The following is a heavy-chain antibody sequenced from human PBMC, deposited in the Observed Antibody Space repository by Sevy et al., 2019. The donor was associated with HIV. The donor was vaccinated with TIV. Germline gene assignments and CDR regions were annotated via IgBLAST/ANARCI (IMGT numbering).Heavy chain of an antibody. V-gene: IGHV1-69*13. D-gene: IGHD6-19*01. CDR2: IIPIFGTA. Sequence: ALVKVSCKASGGTFSSYAISWVRQAPGQGLEWMGGIIPIFGTANYAQKFQGRVTITADESTSTAYMELSSLRSEDTAVYYCARAGSSGWWMPNDYWGQGTLVTVSS. CDR1: GGTFSSYA. J-gene: IGHJ4*02. CDR3: ARAGSSGWWMPNDY.